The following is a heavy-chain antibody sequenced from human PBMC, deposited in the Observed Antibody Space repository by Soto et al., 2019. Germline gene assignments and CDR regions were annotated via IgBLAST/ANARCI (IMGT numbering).Heavy chain of an antibody. CDR1: GGTFSSYA. CDR2: IIPIFGTA. CDR3: AREQIAARPTGGYFDY. V-gene: IGHV1-69*01. J-gene: IGHJ4*02. Sequence: QVQLVQSGAEVKKPGSSVKVSCKASGGTFSSYAISWVRQAPGQGLEWMGGIIPIFGTANYAQKFQGRVTITADECTSTAYMELSSLRSEDTAVYYCAREQIAARPTGGYFDYWGQGTLVTVSS. D-gene: IGHD6-6*01.